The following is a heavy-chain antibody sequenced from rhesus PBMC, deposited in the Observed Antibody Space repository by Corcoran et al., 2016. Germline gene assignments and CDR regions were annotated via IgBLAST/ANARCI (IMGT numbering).Heavy chain of an antibody. Sequence: QLQLQESGPGLVKPSETLSLTCAVSGGPISSNYWSCIRQPPGEGLEGIGGISGSGGRTDYNPSLKSRVTISTGTSKKQFSLELDSVTAADTAVYFCEGGFSSLDFWGPGVLVTVSS. CDR3: EGGFSSLDF. V-gene: IGHV4-173*01. CDR2: ISGSGGRT. D-gene: IGHD5-24*01. CDR1: GGPISSNY. J-gene: IGHJ5-1*01.